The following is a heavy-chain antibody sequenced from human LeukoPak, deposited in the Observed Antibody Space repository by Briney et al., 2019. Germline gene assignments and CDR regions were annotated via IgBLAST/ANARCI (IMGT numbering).Heavy chain of an antibody. CDR1: GETFSGYS. CDR3: ARLGYHLLYAYYYYYMDV. D-gene: IGHD2-2*02. V-gene: IGHV4-34*01. J-gene: IGHJ6*03. CDR2: INHSGIT. Sequence: PSETLSLTCAVYGETFSGYSWGWIRQPPGKGLEWIGEINHSGITNYNPSLKSRVTISVATSKNQFSLKLSSLTAADTAVYYCARLGYHLLYAYYYYYMDVWGKGTTVTVSS.